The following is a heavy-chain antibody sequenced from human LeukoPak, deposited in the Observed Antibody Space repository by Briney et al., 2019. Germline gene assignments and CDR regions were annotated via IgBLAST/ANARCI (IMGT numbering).Heavy chain of an antibody. CDR3: TTWTSK. Sequence: PGGSLRLSCAASGFXLSNAWISWVRQAPGKGLEWVGRIKSKADGGTRDYAAPVKGRFTISRDDSENTLYLQMNSLKTEDTAVYYCTTWTSKWGQGTLVTVSS. J-gene: IGHJ4*02. CDR2: IKSKADGGTR. D-gene: IGHD3/OR15-3a*01. V-gene: IGHV3-15*01. CDR1: GFXLSNAW.